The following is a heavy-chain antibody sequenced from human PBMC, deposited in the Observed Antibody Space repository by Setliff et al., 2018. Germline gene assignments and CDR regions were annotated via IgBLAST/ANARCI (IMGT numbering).Heavy chain of an antibody. CDR2: IKCDGSEK. V-gene: IGHV3-7*01. CDR1: GFTFSSSW. J-gene: IGHJ3*01. Sequence: GGSLRLSCAASGFTFSSSWMHWVCQAPEKGLEWVADIKCDGSEKYYVDSVKGRSTISRDNAKNSLYLQMDSLRGEDTAVYYCVRDRWKVMVNKGDDAFDLWGQGTMVTVSS. D-gene: IGHD5-18*01. CDR3: VRDRWKVMVNKGDDAFDL.